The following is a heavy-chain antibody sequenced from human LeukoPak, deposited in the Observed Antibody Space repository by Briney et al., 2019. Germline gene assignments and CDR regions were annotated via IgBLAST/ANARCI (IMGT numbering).Heavy chain of an antibody. CDR3: ARGHYDFWSGIIDY. V-gene: IGHV3-48*01. D-gene: IGHD3-3*01. Sequence: PGGSLRLSCAASGFTFSSYSMNWVRQAPGKGLEWVSYISSSSSTIYYADSVKGRFTISRDNSKNTLYLQMNSLRAEDTAVYYCARGHYDFWSGIIDYWGQGTLVTVSS. CDR1: GFTFSSYS. CDR2: ISSSSSTI. J-gene: IGHJ4*02.